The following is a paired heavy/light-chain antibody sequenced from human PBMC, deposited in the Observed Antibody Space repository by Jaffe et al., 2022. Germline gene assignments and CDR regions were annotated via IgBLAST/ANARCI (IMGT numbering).Light chain of an antibody. J-gene: IGKJ2*01. Sequence: DIVMTQSPDSLAVSLGERATINCKSSQTILYTSTNKNHLAWYQQKPGQPPTLLIYWASTRESGVPDRFSGSGSGAEFTLTISSLQAEDVAVYYCQQYYSAPYTFGQGTKLEIK. CDR3: QQYYSAPYT. CDR1: QTILYTSTNKNH. V-gene: IGKV4-1*01. CDR2: WAS.
Heavy chain of an antibody. Sequence: EVQLVESGGGLVKPGGSLRLSCAVSGFPFSWYWMSWVRQAPGKAPEWVAHIKQDGTVKTYVDSVQGRFTISRDNAKNSLYLQMNNLRADDTGIYYCARDPDWERGWNGYWGQGTVVTVSS. J-gene: IGHJ4*02. CDR3: ARDPDWERGWNGY. CDR1: GFPFSWYW. D-gene: IGHD1-1*01. V-gene: IGHV3-7*01. CDR2: IKQDGTVK.